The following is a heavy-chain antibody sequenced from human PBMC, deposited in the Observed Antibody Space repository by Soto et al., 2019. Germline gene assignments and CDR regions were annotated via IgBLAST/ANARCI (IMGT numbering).Heavy chain of an antibody. CDR2: MKGDGSKE. CDR1: GFTFSTSW. D-gene: IGHD4-17*01. CDR3: ARDLNYGVSTVYYDVFDT. J-gene: IGHJ3*02. Sequence: VQLVESGGGLVQPGGSLRLSCLASGFTFSTSWMTWVRQAPGKGLEWVANMKGDGSKENYVDSVKGRFTISRDNAKNSLFLQMNSLRDEDTALYYCARDLNYGVSTVYYDVFDTWGQGKRVTVSP. V-gene: IGHV3-7*01.